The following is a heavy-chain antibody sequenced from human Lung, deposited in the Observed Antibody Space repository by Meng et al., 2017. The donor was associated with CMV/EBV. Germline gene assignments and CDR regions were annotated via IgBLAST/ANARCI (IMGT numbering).Heavy chain of an antibody. J-gene: IGHJ5*02. Sequence: QVQVVESVSELKKPGASVKVSCKASGYTFSTYTINWVRQAHGRGLEWMGWISTNTGTPTYTQGFTGRFVFSLDTSVSTAYLQISSLKAEDTAVYYCARGGNFDPWGQGTLVTVSS. CDR1: GYTFSTYT. D-gene: IGHD2/OR15-2a*01. V-gene: IGHV7-4-1*02. CDR3: ARGGNFDP. CDR2: ISTNTGTP.